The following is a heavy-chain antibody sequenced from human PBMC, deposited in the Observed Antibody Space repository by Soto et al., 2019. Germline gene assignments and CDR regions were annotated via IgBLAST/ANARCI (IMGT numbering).Heavy chain of an antibody. Sequence: SETLSLTCTVSRGSISSYYWSWIRQPPGKGPEWIGYVYHSGTTNYNPSLESRVTISLDTSKNQFSLKLSSVTAADTAVYYCARTPSYGSGSYSSYYYYYYGMDVWGQGTTVTVSS. CDR3: ARTPSYGSGSYSSYYYYYYGMDV. CDR2: VYHSGTT. J-gene: IGHJ6*02. V-gene: IGHV4-4*09. CDR1: RGSISSYY. D-gene: IGHD3-10*01.